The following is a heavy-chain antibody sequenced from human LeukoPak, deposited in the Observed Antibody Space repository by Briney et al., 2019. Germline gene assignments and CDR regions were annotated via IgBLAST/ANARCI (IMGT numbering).Heavy chain of an antibody. CDR2: ISSSSSTI. Sequence: SGGSLRLSCAASGFTFSSYSMNWVRQAPGKGLEWVSYISSSSSTIYYADSVKGRFTISRDNAKNSLYLQMNSLRAEDTAVYYCARDVTKYSSSSDAFDIWGQGTMVTVSS. CDR3: ARDVTKYSSSSDAFDI. J-gene: IGHJ3*02. D-gene: IGHD6-6*01. V-gene: IGHV3-48*04. CDR1: GFTFSSYS.